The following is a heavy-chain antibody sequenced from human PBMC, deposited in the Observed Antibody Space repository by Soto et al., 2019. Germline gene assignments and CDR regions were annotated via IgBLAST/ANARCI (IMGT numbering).Heavy chain of an antibody. Sequence: AASVKVSCKASGYTFTSYDINWVRQATGQGLEWMGWMNPNSGNTGYAQKFQGRVTMTRNTSISTAYMELSSLRSEDTAVYYCAREGYSNYYYYYGMDVWGQGTTVTVSS. CDR1: GYTFTSYD. J-gene: IGHJ6*02. V-gene: IGHV1-8*01. CDR3: AREGYSNYYYYYGMDV. D-gene: IGHD4-4*01. CDR2: MNPNSGNT.